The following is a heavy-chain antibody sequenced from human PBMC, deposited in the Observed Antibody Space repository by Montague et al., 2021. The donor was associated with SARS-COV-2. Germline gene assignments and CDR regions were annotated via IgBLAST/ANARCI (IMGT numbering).Heavy chain of an antibody. CDR3: ARYGYYVSWFVP. Sequence: PALVKPTQTLTLTCTFSGFSLNTSGAGLCCVRQPPGKPLARPALISWHDDPCYSPPLKSRSTIPKDTTKNEAVLTVANMDPVATATYYCARYGYYVSWFVPWGQGTLVTVSS. CDR2: ISWHDDP. CDR1: GFSLNTSGAG. V-gene: IGHV2-5*01. D-gene: IGHD4-17*01. J-gene: IGHJ5*02.